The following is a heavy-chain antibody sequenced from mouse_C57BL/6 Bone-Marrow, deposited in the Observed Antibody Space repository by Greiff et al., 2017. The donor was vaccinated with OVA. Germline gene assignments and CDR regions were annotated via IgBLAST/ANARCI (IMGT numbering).Heavy chain of an antibody. J-gene: IGHJ1*03. CDR2: IHPSDSDT. V-gene: IGHV1-74*01. CDR1: GYTFTSYW. CDR3: AIRDYDGSSLYWYFDV. Sequence: QVQLQQPGAELVKPGASVKVSCKASGYTFTSYWMHWVKQRPGQGLEWIGRIHPSDSDTNYNQKFKGKATLTVDNSSSTAYMQLSSLTSEDSAVYYCAIRDYDGSSLYWYFDVWGTGTTVTVSS. D-gene: IGHD1-1*01.